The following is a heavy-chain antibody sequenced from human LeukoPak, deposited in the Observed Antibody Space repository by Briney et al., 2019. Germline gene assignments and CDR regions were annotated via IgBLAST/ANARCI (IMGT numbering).Heavy chain of an antibody. CDR2: INPNSGGT. Sequence: ASVKVSCKPSGHTFTRYYIHWVRQAPGQGPEWMGWINPNSGGTNYAQKFQGRVTMTRDTSISTAYMELTRLGSDDTAVYYCATVKAKDAFDTWGQGTMVTVSS. CDR1: GHTFTRYY. V-gene: IGHV1-2*02. J-gene: IGHJ3*02. CDR3: ATVKAKDAFDT.